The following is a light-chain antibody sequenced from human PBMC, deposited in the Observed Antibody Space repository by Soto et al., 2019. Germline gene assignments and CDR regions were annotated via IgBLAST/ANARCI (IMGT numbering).Light chain of an antibody. CDR3: CSYAGNSRT. J-gene: IGLJ1*01. Sequence: SVLTQPASVSGSPGQSITISCTGSISDVGSYNLVSWYQHHPGKVPKVIIYEATKRPSGVSSRFSGSKSPNAASLTISELQAEDEADYYCCSYAGNSRTFGSGTKVTVL. CDR1: ISDVGSYNL. CDR2: EAT. V-gene: IGLV2-23*01.